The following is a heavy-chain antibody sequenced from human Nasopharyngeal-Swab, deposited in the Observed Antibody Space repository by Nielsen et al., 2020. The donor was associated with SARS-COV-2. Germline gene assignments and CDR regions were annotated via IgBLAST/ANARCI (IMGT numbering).Heavy chain of an antibody. CDR3: ARHPHMVRGVSGWFDP. V-gene: IGHV4-39*01. CDR1: GGSISSSSYY. D-gene: IGHD3-10*01. CDR2: IYYSGST. Sequence: SETLSLTCTVSGGSISSSSYYWGWIRQPPGKGLEWIGSIYYSGSTYYNPSLKSRVTISVDTSKNQLSLKLSSVTAADTAVYYCARHPHMVRGVSGWFDPWGQGTLVTVSS. J-gene: IGHJ5*02.